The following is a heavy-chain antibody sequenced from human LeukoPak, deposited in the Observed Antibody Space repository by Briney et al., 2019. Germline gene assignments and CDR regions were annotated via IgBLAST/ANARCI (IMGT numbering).Heavy chain of an antibody. CDR2: INHSGST. D-gene: IGHD3-10*01. Sequence: SETLSLTCAVYGGSFSGYYWSWIRQPPGKGLEWIGEINHSGSTNYNPSLKSRVTISVDTSKNQFSLKLSSVTAADTAVYYCARAGPSLLWFGELSNWGQGTLVTVSS. CDR3: ARAGPSLLWFGELSN. J-gene: IGHJ4*02. V-gene: IGHV4-34*01. CDR1: GGSFSGYY.